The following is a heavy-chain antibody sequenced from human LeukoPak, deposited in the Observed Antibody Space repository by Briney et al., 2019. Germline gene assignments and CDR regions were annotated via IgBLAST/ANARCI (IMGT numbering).Heavy chain of an antibody. CDR3: ARDRCGGGSCHYYIDY. CDR2: IWYDGSNK. CDR1: GFTFSSYG. Sequence: PGGSLRLSCAASGFTFSSYGMHWVRQAPGKGLEWVAVIWYDGSNKYYADSVKGRFTISRDNSKNTLYLQMNSLRADDTAVYFCARDRCGGGSCHYYIDYWGQGTLVTVSS. V-gene: IGHV3-33*01. D-gene: IGHD2-15*01. J-gene: IGHJ4*02.